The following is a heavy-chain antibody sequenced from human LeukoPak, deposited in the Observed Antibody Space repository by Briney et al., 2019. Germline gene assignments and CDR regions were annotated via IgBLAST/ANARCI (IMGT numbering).Heavy chain of an antibody. V-gene: IGHV4-4*07. D-gene: IGHD3-22*01. CDR1: GGSISNYY. CDR2: IYSSGDT. J-gene: IGHJ4*02. CDR3: VRERVGYDSSGRGPRFDC. Sequence: SETLSLTCSVSGGSISNYYWSWLRQPAGKGLEGIGRIYSSGDTNYNLSLTSRLTISLDKSKNQLSLKLTSVTPADTAVYYCVRERVGYDSSGRGPRFDCWGQGTLVTVSS.